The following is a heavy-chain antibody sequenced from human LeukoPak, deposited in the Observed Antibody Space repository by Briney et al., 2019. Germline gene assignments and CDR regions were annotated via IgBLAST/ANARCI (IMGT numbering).Heavy chain of an antibody. CDR1: GYSFSTYW. CDR2: IYPGDSDT. CDR3: ARRLYYSSSSSGAFDI. V-gene: IGHV5-51*01. Sequence: GESLKISCKGSGYSFSTYWIGWVRQMPGKGLEWMGIIYPGDSDTRYSPSFQGQVTISADKSISTAYLQWSSLKASDTAMYYCARRLYYSSSSSGAFDIWGQGTMVTVSS. D-gene: IGHD6-6*01. J-gene: IGHJ3*02.